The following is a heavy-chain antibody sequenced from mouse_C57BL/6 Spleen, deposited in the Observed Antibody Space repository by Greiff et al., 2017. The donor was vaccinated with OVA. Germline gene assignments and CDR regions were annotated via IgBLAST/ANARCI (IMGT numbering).Heavy chain of an antibody. V-gene: IGHV1-18*01. D-gene: IGHD2-5*01. CDR2: INPNNGGT. CDR1: GYTFTDYN. Sequence: EVQLQQSGPELVKPGASVKIPCKASGYTFTDYNMDWVKQSHGKSLEWIGDINPNNGGTIYNQKFKGKATLTVDKSSSTAYMELRSLTSEDTAVYYCARAPYYSNYGGLFAYWGQGTLVTVSA. CDR3: ARAPYYSNYGGLFAY. J-gene: IGHJ3*01.